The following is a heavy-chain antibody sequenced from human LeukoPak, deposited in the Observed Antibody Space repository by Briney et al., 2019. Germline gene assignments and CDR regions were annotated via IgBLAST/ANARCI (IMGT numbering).Heavy chain of an antibody. V-gene: IGHV4-34*01. J-gene: IGHJ4*02. CDR1: GGSFSGYY. CDR2: INHSGST. CDR3: ASSPRAPHFYDSTGTRGGY. D-gene: IGHD3-22*01. Sequence: PSETLSLTCAVYGGSFSGYYWSLIRQPPGKGLEWIGEINHSGSTNYNPSLKSRVTISVDTSKNQFSLKLSSVTAADTAVYYCASSPRAPHFYDSTGTRGGYWGQGTLVTVSS.